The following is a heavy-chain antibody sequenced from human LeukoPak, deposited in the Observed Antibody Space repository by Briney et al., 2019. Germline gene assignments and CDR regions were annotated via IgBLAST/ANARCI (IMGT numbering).Heavy chain of an antibody. CDR2: IYSGGST. Sequence: GGSLRLSCAASGFTVSSNYMGWVRQAPGKGLEWVSVIYSGGSTYYADSVKGRFTISRHNSKNTLYLQMNSLRAEDTAVYYCARVEKYSGSYFDYWGQGTLVTVSS. CDR3: ARVEKYSGSYFDY. D-gene: IGHD1-26*01. CDR1: GFTVSSNY. J-gene: IGHJ4*02. V-gene: IGHV3-53*04.